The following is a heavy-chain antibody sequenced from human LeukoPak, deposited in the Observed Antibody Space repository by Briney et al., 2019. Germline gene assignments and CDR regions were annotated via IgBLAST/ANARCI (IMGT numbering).Heavy chain of an antibody. CDR3: ARGGSGRYNWFDP. Sequence: GASVKVSCKASGYTFTSYDINWVRQATGQGLEWMGWMNPNSGNTDYAQKFQGRVTMTRNTSISTAYMELYNLTSKDTAVYYCARGGSGRYNWFDPWGQGTLVTVSS. D-gene: IGHD3-10*01. CDR2: MNPNSGNT. CDR1: GYTFTSYD. J-gene: IGHJ5*02. V-gene: IGHV1-8*01.